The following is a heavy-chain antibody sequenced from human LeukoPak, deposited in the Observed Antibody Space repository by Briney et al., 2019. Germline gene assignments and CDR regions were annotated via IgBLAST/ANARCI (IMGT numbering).Heavy chain of an antibody. V-gene: IGHV1-69*06. CDR3: ARIRQWVSHDAFDI. J-gene: IGHJ3*02. Sequence: SVTVSCKASGGTFSSYVISWVRQAPGQGREWMGGIFPIFGTANYAQNFQGRVTITEDKSTSTAYMELSSLRSDDTAVYYCARIRQWVSHDAFDIWGQGTMVTVSS. D-gene: IGHD6-19*01. CDR2: IFPIFGTA. CDR1: GGTFSSYV.